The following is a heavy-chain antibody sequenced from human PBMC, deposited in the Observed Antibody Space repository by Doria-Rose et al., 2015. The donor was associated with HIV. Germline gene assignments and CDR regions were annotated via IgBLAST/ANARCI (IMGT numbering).Heavy chain of an antibody. D-gene: IGHD6-13*01. J-gene: IGHJ4*02. CDR2: IFSDDER. CDR3: ARIKSSRWYHKYYFDF. V-gene: IGHV2-26*01. CDR1: GVSLSSPGMG. Sequence: QVTLKESGPVLVKPTETLTLTCTVSGVSLSSPGMGVSWIRQPPGKALEWLANIFSDDERSYKTSLKSRLTISRGTSKSRAVLTMTDMDPVDTATYYCARIKSSRWYHKYYFDFWGQGTLVIVSA.